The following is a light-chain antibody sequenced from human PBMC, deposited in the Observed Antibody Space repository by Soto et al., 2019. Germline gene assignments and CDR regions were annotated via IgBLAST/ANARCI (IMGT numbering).Light chain of an antibody. CDR3: CSYAGGDTYV. Sequence: QPVLSQPASVSGSPGQSITISCTGTSSDVGIYNQVSWYQQHPGRAPKVIVYDVSRRPSGVSNRLSGSKSRNTASLTISGLQAEDEADYYCCSYAGGDTYVFGTGTKVTVL. J-gene: IGLJ1*01. CDR1: SSDVGIYNQ. CDR2: DVS. V-gene: IGLV2-23*02.